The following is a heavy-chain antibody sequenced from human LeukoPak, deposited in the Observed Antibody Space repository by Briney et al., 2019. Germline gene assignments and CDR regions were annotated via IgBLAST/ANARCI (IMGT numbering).Heavy chain of an antibody. J-gene: IGHJ3*02. V-gene: IGHV3-53*01. CDR1: EFTFSSYN. CDR3: ARGGSYLSAFDI. CDR2: IYSGGST. D-gene: IGHD1-26*01. Sequence: GGSLRLSCAASEFTFSSYNMSWVRQAPGKGLEWVSIIYSGGSTFYADSVKGRFTISRDNSKNTLYLQMNSLRAEDTAVYYCARGGSYLSAFDIWGQGTMVTVSS.